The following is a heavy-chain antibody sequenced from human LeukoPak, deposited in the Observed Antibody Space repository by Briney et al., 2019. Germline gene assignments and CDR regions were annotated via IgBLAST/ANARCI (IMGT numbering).Heavy chain of an antibody. CDR3: ARGSSYARGSGFDY. V-gene: IGHV1-46*01. J-gene: IGHJ4*02. Sequence: ASVKVSCKTSGYIFTNYYIHWVRQAPGQGLECMGIINPNGGSASYAQKFQGRVTMTRDTSTSTVYMEVSSLRSEDTAVYYCARGSSYARGSGFDYWGQETLVSVSS. D-gene: IGHD2-2*01. CDR1: GYIFTNYY. CDR2: INPNGGSA.